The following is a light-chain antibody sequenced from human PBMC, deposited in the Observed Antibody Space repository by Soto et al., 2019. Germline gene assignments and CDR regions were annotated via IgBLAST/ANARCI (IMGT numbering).Light chain of an antibody. CDR2: GAS. CDR1: QSVSSSY. CDR3: QQYVSSPIT. J-gene: IGKJ5*01. V-gene: IGKV3-20*01. Sequence: EIVLTQSPGTLSLSPWERATLSCRASQSVSSSYLAWYQQKPGQAPRLLIYGASSRATGIPDRFSGSGSGTDFTLTISRLEPEDFAVYYCQQYVSSPITFGQGTRLEIK.